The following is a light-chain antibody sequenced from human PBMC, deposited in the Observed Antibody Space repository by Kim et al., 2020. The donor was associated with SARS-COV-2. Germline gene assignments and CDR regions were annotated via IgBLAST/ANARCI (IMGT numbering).Light chain of an antibody. CDR2: NDN. Sequence: GQKVALPCSGSRSNIGGDTVTWYQQVPGTAPKHRIYNDNQRPSGVPDRFSGSKSGSSATLAISGLQSEDEADYYCAAWDDDVKGPVFGGGTQLTVL. V-gene: IGLV1-44*01. J-gene: IGLJ2*01. CDR1: RSNIGGDT. CDR3: AAWDDDVKGPV.